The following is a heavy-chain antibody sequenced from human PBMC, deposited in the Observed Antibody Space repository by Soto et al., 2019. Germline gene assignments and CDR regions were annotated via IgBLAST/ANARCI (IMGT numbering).Heavy chain of an antibody. Sequence: LRLSCAASGFTFRNYAIHWVRQAPGKGLEWVAVISRDGSHKYYLDSVKGRFTISRDNSKDTVNLLMNSLRDDDSAMYYCARSRNSAVADSFDFWGQGTLVTVSS. CDR1: GFTFRNYA. CDR2: ISRDGSHK. V-gene: IGHV3-30*04. J-gene: IGHJ4*02. D-gene: IGHD1-26*01. CDR3: ARSRNSAVADSFDF.